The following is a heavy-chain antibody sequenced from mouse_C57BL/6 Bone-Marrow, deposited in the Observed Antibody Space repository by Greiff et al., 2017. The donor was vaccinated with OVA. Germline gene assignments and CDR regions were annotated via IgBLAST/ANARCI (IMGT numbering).Heavy chain of an antibody. CDR2: IYPSDSET. J-gene: IGHJ3*01. D-gene: IGHD2-1*01. CDR1: GYTFTSYW. CDR3: ASVGNPAWFAY. V-gene: IGHV1-61*01. Sequence: QVQLQQPGAELVRPGSSVKLSCKASGYTFTSYWMDWVKQRPGHGLEWIGNIYPSDSETHYNQKFQDKATMTVDKSSSTAYMQLSSLTSEDSAVYCCASVGNPAWFAYWGQGTLVTVSA.